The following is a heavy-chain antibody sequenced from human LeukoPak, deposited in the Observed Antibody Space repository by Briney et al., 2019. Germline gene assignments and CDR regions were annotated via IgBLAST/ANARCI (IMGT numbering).Heavy chain of an antibody. D-gene: IGHD2-2*01. Sequence: ASVKVSCKASGYTFTSYGISWVRQAPGQGLEWMGWINPNSGGTNYAQKFQGRVTMTRDTSISTAYMELSRLRSDDTAVYYCARDPIVVVPAAIPFDPWGQGTLVTVSS. CDR3: ARDPIVVVPAAIPFDP. J-gene: IGHJ5*02. V-gene: IGHV1-2*02. CDR1: GYTFTSYG. CDR2: INPNSGGT.